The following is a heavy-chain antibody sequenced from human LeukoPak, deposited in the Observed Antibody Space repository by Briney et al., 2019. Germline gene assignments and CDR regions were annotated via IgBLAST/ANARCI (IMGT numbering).Heavy chain of an antibody. D-gene: IGHD2-15*01. CDR1: GSTFSSYA. Sequence: GGSLRLSCAASGSTFSSYAMSWVRQAPGKGLERVSAISGSGGSTYYADSVKGRFTISRDNSKNTLYLQMNSLRAEDTAVYYCAKDKDIVVVPDAFDIWGQGTMVTVSS. CDR3: AKDKDIVVVPDAFDI. V-gene: IGHV3-23*01. CDR2: ISGSGGST. J-gene: IGHJ3*02.